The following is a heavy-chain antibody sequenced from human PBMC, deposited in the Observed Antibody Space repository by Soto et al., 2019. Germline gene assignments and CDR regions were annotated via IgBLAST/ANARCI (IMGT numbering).Heavy chain of an antibody. CDR3: ARDLSITGTTPFFFDY. CDR2: ISSSSSYI. D-gene: IGHD1-7*01. J-gene: IGHJ4*02. V-gene: IGHV3-21*06. CDR1: GFTFSSYS. Sequence: GGSLRLSCAASGFTFSSYSMNWVRQAPGKGLEWVSSISSSSSYIYYADSVKGRFTISRDNAKNSLYLQMNSLRAEDTAVYYCARDLSITGTTPFFFDYWGQGTLVTVSS.